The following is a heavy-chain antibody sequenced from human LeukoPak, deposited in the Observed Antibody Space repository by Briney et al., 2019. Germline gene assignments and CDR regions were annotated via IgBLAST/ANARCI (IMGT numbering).Heavy chain of an antibody. J-gene: IGHJ5*02. CDR2: INNDGSTT. CDR1: GWTFNSYW. CDR3: ARGYSSSWYNWLDP. Sequence: GGSLRLSCAASGWTFNSYWMHWVRQAPGKGLVWVSQINNDGSTTRYADSVKGRFTISRDNAENTLYLQMNSLRAEDTAVYYCARGYSSSWYNWLDPWGQGTLVTVSS. D-gene: IGHD6-13*01. V-gene: IGHV3-74*01.